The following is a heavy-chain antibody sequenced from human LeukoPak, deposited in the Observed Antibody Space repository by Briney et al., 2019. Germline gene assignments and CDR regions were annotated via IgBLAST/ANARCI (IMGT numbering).Heavy chain of an antibody. J-gene: IGHJ4*02. CDR2: IYYSWST. V-gene: IGHV4-39*07. Sequence: SETLSLTCTVSGGSISSSSYYWGWIRQPPGKGLEWIGSIYYSWSTYYNPSLKSRVTISVDTSKNQFSLKLSPVTAADTAVYYCARTVAVGYRLNFDYWGQGTLVTVSS. CDR1: GGSISSSSYY. D-gene: IGHD6-13*01. CDR3: ARTVAVGYRLNFDY.